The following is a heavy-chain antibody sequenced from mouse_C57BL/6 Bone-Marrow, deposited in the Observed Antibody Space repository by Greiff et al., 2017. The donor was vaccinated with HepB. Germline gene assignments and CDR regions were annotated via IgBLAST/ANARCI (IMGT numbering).Heavy chain of an antibody. J-gene: IGHJ4*01. V-gene: IGHV5-4*01. CDR2: ISDGGSYT. D-gene: IGHD2-4*01. Sequence: DVKLVESGGGLVKPGGSLKLSCAAPGFTFSSYAMSWVRQTPEKRLEWVATISDGGSYTYYPDNVKGRFTISRDNAKNNLYLQMSHLKSEDTAMYYCARDYDYDDAMDYWGQGTSVTVSS. CDR3: ARDYDYDDAMDY. CDR1: GFTFSSYA.